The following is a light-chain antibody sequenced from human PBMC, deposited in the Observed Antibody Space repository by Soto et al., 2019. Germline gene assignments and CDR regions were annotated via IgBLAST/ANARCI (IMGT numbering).Light chain of an antibody. CDR3: QQSDSTPYT. CDR2: DAS. J-gene: IGKJ2*01. Sequence: DIQMTQSPSSLSASVGDRVTITCRASQTISTYLNWYQQKPGKAPRLLIYDASSLLSGVPSRFSGSGSGTDFTLPIASLHPEDFSTYYCQQSDSTPYTFGQGTKVEI. CDR1: QTISTY. V-gene: IGKV1-39*01.